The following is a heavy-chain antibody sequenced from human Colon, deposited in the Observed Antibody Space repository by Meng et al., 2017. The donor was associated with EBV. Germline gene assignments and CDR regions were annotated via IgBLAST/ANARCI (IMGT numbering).Heavy chain of an antibody. CDR1: GGSLSDYY. V-gene: IGHV4-34*02. Sequence: QGQTQPWGAGLLKPSEPLSLTCVVYGGSLSDYYCSWIRQSPGRGLEWIGEIHPSGSIFYNPSLQSRVTISVDTSKNQFSLNLNSVTAADTAVYFCSRGVDSYKLGNLWGRGTLVTVSS. CDR2: IHPSGSI. CDR3: SRGVDSYKLGNL. D-gene: IGHD7-27*01. J-gene: IGHJ2*01.